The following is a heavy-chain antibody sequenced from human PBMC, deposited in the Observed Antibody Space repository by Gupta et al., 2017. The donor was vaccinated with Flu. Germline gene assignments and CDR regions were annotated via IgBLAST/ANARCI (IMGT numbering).Heavy chain of an antibody. D-gene: IGHD3-22*01. CDR2: ISSSGSTI. V-gene: IGHV3-48*03. Sequence: EVQLVESGGGLVQPGGSLSLSCAASGFTSSSYEMNWVRQAPGKGLEWVSYISSSGSTIYYAVSVKGLVTISRDNAKNSLYLQMNSLRAADTAGYYCARETIVVVKAVMRRWFDPWGQGTLVTVSS. CDR3: ARETIVVVKAVMRRWFDP. CDR1: GFTSSSYE. J-gene: IGHJ5*02.